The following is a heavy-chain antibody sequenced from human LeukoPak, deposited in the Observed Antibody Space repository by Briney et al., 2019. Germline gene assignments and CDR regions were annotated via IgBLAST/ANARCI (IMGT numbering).Heavy chain of an antibody. Sequence: SETLSLTCTVSGGSISSYYWSWIRQPPGKGLEWIGYIYYSGSTNYNPSLRSRVTISVDTSKNQFSLKLSSVTAADTAVYYCARGGGQQLVSPYYYYGMDVWGQGTTVTVSS. J-gene: IGHJ6*02. V-gene: IGHV4-59*01. CDR3: ARGGGQQLVSPYYYYGMDV. CDR1: GGSISSYY. CDR2: IYYSGST. D-gene: IGHD6-13*01.